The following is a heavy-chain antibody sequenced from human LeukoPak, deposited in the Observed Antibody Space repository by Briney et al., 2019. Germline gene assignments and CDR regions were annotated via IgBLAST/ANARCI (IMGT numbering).Heavy chain of an antibody. CDR3: ARDRDYGSGSIYYYYYYYMDV. Sequence: ASVKVSCKASGYTFTGYYMHWVRQAPGQGLEWMGIINPSGGSTSYAQKFQGRVTMTRDMSTSTVYMELSSLRSEDTAVYYCARDRDYGSGSIYYYYYYYMDVWGKGTTVTVSS. V-gene: IGHV1-46*01. CDR1: GYTFTGYY. D-gene: IGHD3-10*01. J-gene: IGHJ6*03. CDR2: INPSGGST.